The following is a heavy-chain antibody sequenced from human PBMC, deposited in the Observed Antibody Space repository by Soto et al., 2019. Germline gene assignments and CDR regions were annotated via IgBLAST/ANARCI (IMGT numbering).Heavy chain of an antibody. D-gene: IGHD2-21*02. CDR1: GGTGASSHW. V-gene: IGHV4-4*02. CDR3: AREIVTAGGNNYFDP. CDR2: IYHTGDT. J-gene: IGHJ5*02. Sequence: SEAQSVTCDVPGGTGASSHWWSWVRQSPSRGVEWSSDIYHTGDTNLNPSLQSRVTFSVDKSNDQFALRLTSVTAADTAGYFWAREIVTAGGNNYFDPWGPGTLVTVSS.